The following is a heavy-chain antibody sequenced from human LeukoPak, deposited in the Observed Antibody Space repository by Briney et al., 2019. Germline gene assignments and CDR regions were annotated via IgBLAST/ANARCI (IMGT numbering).Heavy chain of an antibody. Sequence: SETLSLTCIVSGYSISNGYYWGWIRQPPGKGLEWIGEINHSGSTNYNPSLKSRVTISVDTSKNQFSLKLSSVTAADTAVYYCARDDRLVPLRHRWFDPWGQGALVTVSS. CDR3: ARDDRLVPLRHRWFDP. CDR2: INHSGST. J-gene: IGHJ5*02. CDR1: GYSISNGYY. V-gene: IGHV4-38-2*02. D-gene: IGHD1-14*01.